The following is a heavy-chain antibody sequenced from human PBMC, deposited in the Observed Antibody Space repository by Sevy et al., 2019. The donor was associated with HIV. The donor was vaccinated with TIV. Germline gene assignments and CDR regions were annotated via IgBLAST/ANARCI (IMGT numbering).Heavy chain of an antibody. Sequence: GGSLRLSCAASGFTFSSYGMHWVRQAPGKGLEWVAFIRYDGSNKYYADSVKGRFTISRDNSKNTLYLQMNSLRAEDTAVYYCANDRVTFGGVIVDWFDPWGQRTLVTVSS. D-gene: IGHD3-16*02. J-gene: IGHJ5*02. V-gene: IGHV3-30*02. CDR2: IRYDGSNK. CDR3: ANDRVTFGGVIVDWFDP. CDR1: GFTFSSYG.